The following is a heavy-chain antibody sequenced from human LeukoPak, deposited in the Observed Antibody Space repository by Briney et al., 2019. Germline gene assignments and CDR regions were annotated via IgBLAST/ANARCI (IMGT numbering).Heavy chain of an antibody. D-gene: IGHD2-2*03. Sequence: SETLSLTRTVSGGSISSYYWSWIRQPPGKGLEWIGYIYYSGSTNYNPSLKSRVTISVDTSKNQFSLKLSSVTAADTAVYYCARDLSGYCSSTSCYYGMDVWGKGTTVTVSS. CDR1: GGSISSYY. CDR2: IYYSGST. J-gene: IGHJ6*04. CDR3: ARDLSGYCSSTSCYYGMDV. V-gene: IGHV4-59*01.